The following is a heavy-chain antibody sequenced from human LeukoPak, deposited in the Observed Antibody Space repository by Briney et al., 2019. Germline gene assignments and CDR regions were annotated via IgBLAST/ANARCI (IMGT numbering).Heavy chain of an antibody. Sequence: ASVKVSCKVSGYTLTELSMHWVRQAPGKGLEWMGGFDPEDGETIYAQKFQGRVTMTEDTSTDTAYMELGSLRSEDTAVYYCATGRFSSSPYYYYYYMDVWGKGTTVTVSS. J-gene: IGHJ6*03. V-gene: IGHV1-24*01. CDR2: FDPEDGET. CDR1: GYTLTELS. D-gene: IGHD6-13*01. CDR3: ATGRFSSSPYYYYYYMDV.